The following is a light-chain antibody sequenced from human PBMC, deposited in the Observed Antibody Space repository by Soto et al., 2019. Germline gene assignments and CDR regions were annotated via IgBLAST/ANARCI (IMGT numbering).Light chain of an antibody. V-gene: IGKV3-20*01. CDR3: QQYGSSPLT. CDR2: GAS. J-gene: IGKJ4*01. CDR1: QSVSSSY. Sequence: EIVLTQSPGTLSLSPGERATLSCRASQSVSSSYLAWYQQKPGQAPRLLIYGASSRATGIPDRFSGSGSGTGFPLTISRLEPEAFAVYYCQQYGSSPLTFGGGTKVEIK.